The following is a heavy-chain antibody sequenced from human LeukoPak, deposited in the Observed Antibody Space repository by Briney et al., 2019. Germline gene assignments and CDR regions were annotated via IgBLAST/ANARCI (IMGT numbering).Heavy chain of an antibody. CDR1: GGTFSSYA. Sequence: VASVKVSCKASGGTFSSYAISWVRQAPGQGLEWMGWISAYNGNTNYAQKLQGRVTMTTDTSTSTAYMELRSLRSDDTAVYYCARGSHIVVSGLDPWGQGTLVTVSS. D-gene: IGHD2-21*01. V-gene: IGHV1-18*01. CDR3: ARGSHIVVSGLDP. CDR2: ISAYNGNT. J-gene: IGHJ5*02.